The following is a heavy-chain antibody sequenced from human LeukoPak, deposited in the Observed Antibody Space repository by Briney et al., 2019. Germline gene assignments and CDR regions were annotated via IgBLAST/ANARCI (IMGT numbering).Heavy chain of an antibody. Sequence: GASVKVSCKASGYTFTSYGISWVRQAPGQGLEWMGWISAYNGNTNYAQKLLGRVTMTTDTSTSTAYMELRRLRSDDTAVYYCARGGYDFWSGSNYYYYYMDVWGKGTTVTVSS. CDR3: ARGGYDFWSGSNYYYYYMDV. J-gene: IGHJ6*03. D-gene: IGHD3-3*01. CDR1: GYTFTSYG. CDR2: ISAYNGNT. V-gene: IGHV1-18*01.